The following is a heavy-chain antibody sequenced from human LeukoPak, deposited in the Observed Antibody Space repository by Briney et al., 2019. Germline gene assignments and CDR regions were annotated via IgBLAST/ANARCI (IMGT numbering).Heavy chain of an antibody. Sequence: PSETLSLTCAVYGGSFSGYYWSWIRQPPGKGLEWIGYIYYSGSTNYNPSLKSRVTISVDTSKNQFSLRLSSVTAADTAVYYCARSRLGYCSGGSCGTWFDPWGQGTLVTVSS. CDR3: ARSRLGYCSGGSCGTWFDP. J-gene: IGHJ5*02. D-gene: IGHD2-15*01. CDR1: GGSFSGYY. CDR2: IYYSGST. V-gene: IGHV4-59*08.